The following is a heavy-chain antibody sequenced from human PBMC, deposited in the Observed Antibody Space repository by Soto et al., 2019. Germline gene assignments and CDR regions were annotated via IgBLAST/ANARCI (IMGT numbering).Heavy chain of an antibody. Sequence: SETLSLTCAVSGGSISSGGYSWSWIRQPPGKGLEWIGYIYHSGSTYYNPSLKSRVTISVDRSKNQFSLKLSSVTAADTAVYYCARRQSYSSSSYYYYYGMDVWGQGTTVTSP. CDR3: ARRQSYSSSSYYYYYGMDV. V-gene: IGHV4-30-2*01. CDR1: GGSISSGGYS. D-gene: IGHD6-6*01. J-gene: IGHJ6*02. CDR2: IYHSGST.